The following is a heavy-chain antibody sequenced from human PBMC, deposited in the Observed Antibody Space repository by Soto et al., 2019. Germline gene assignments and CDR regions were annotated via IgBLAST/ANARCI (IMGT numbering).Heavy chain of an antibody. CDR3: ARASGYYGSGSYWDFDI. CDR1: GYSISSGYY. D-gene: IGHD3-10*01. Sequence: SETLSPTCPVSGYSISSGYYWGCIRQPPRDGLEWIGSIYHSGSTYYNPSLKSRVTISVDTSKNQFSLKLSSVTAADTAVYYCARASGYYGSGSYWDFDIWGQGTMAPVSS. V-gene: IGHV4-38-2*02. CDR2: IYHSGST. J-gene: IGHJ3*02.